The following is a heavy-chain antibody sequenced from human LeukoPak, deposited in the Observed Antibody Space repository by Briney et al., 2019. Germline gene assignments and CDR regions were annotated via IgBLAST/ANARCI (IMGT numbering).Heavy chain of an antibody. CDR2: IIPIFGTA. Sequence: SVKVSCKASGGTFSSYAISWVRQAPGQGLEWMGGIIPIFGTANYARKFQGRVTITTDESTSTAYMELSSLRSEDTAVYYCATGGVVVPAADPTYFDLWGRGTLVTVSS. V-gene: IGHV1-69*05. CDR3: ATGGVVVPAADPTYFDL. D-gene: IGHD2-2*01. J-gene: IGHJ2*01. CDR1: GGTFSSYA.